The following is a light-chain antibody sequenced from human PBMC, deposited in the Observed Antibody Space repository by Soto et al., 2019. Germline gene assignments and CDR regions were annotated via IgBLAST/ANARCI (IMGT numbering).Light chain of an antibody. J-gene: IGKJ1*01. CDR3: KQYGSSPWT. V-gene: IGKV3-20*01. CDR2: GAS. Sequence: EIVLTQSPGTLSLSPGERATLSCRASQSVSSSYLAWYQQKPGQAHRLLTYGASSRATGIPDRFSGSGSGTDFTLTISRLEPEDFAVYYCKQYGSSPWTFGQGTKVDIK. CDR1: QSVSSSY.